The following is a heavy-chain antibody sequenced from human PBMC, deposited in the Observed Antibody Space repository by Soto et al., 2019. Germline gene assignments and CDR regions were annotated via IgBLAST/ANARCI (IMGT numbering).Heavy chain of an antibody. J-gene: IGHJ4*02. CDR1: GFTFSSYS. CDR2: ISSSSSTI. V-gene: IGHV3-48*01. D-gene: IGHD3-3*01. CDR3: AGKPPFFFGVVGDFDY. Sequence: GGSLRLSCAASGFTFSSYSMNWVRQAPGKGLEWVSYISSSSSTIYYADSVKGRFTISRDNAKNSLYLQMNSLRAEDTAVYYCAGKPPFFFGVVGDFDYWGQGTLFTVSS.